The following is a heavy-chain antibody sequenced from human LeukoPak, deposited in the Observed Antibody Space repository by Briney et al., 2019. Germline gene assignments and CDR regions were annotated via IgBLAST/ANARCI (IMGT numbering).Heavy chain of an antibody. J-gene: IGHJ3*02. D-gene: IGHD3-22*01. CDR3: AKDMASQLRFTMILVATRRAFDI. V-gene: IGHV3-9*01. CDR2: ISWNSGNI. CDR1: GFTFDDYA. Sequence: PGGSLRLSCAASGFTFDDYAMHWVRHAPGKGLEWVSGISWNSGNIGYADSVKGRFTISRDNAKNSLYLQMNSLRAEDTALYYCAKDMASQLRFTMILVATRRAFDIWGQGTMVTVSS.